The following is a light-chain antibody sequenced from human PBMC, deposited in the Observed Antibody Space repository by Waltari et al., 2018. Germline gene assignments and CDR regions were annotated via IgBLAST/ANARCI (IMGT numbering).Light chain of an antibody. V-gene: IGLV1-47*01. CDR1: SPNIGSNY. CDR2: MDM. Sequence: QSVLTQPPSASGTPGQRVTIPCSGSSPNIGSNYVYWSQQLPWTAPKHLSYMDMPRPAGFRDRCSCAKAGTSASLAISGLRSEDEADYYCAAWDDSLSASYVFGTGTKVTVL. CDR3: AAWDDSLSASYV. J-gene: IGLJ1*01.